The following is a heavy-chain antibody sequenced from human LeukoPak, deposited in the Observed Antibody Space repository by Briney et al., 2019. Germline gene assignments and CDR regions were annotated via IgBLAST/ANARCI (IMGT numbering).Heavy chain of an antibody. D-gene: IGHD3-9*01. Sequence: GGSLRLFCAASGFTFNRYWLHWVRQVPGKEVVWVSHSHNGNSVSYADSVTGRFTVSRANAKNRLYLQMNRLRAEDTAVYYCVGHNSGYDYWGQGTLLTVSS. CDR2: SHNGNSV. V-gene: IGHV3-74*01. J-gene: IGHJ4*02. CDR1: GFTFNRYW. CDR3: VGHNSGYDY.